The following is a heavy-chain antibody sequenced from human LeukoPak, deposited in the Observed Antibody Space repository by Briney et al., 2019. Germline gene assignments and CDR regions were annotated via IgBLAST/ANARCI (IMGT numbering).Heavy chain of an antibody. J-gene: IGHJ1*01. D-gene: IGHD2-21*01. CDR3: ARVCGGDCYSLFQH. Sequence: PGGSLRLSCAAPGFTFSDYWMHWVRHAPGKGLVWVSRINSDGTKTTYADSVKGRFTISRDNAKNTLYLQMNSLRAEDTAVYYCARVCGGDCYSLFQHWGQGTLVTVSS. CDR1: GFTFSDYW. V-gene: IGHV3-74*01. CDR2: INSDGTKT.